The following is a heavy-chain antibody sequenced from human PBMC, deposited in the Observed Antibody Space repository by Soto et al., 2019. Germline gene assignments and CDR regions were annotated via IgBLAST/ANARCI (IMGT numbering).Heavy chain of an antibody. V-gene: IGHV4-34*01. Sequence: TCAVYGGSFSGYYWSWIRQPPGKGLEWIGEINHSGSTNYNPSLKSRVTISVDTSKNQFSLKLSSVTATDTAVYYCAREDTNDFWSGYYAPRMDVWGKGTTVTVSS. D-gene: IGHD3-3*01. CDR1: GGSFSGYY. CDR3: AREDTNDFWSGYYAPRMDV. J-gene: IGHJ6*03. CDR2: INHSGST.